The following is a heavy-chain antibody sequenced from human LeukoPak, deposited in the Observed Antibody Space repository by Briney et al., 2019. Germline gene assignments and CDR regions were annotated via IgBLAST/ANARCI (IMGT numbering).Heavy chain of an antibody. CDR2: IWYDGTNE. D-gene: IGHD4-11*01. J-gene: IGHJ6*03. CDR3: AKAGYSNSPYYYYMDV. V-gene: IGHV3-33*06. Sequence: PGGSLRLSCAASGFTFSTYGMHWVRQAPGKGLEWVALIWYDGTNEYYADSVKGRFTISRDNSKDTLYLQMNSLRAEDTAVYYCAKAGYSNSPYYYYMDVWGKGTTVTVSS. CDR1: GFTFSTYG.